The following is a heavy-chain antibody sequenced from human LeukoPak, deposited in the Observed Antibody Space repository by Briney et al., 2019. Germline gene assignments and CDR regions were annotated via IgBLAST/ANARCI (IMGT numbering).Heavy chain of an antibody. CDR1: GFTVSSNY. V-gene: IGHV3-53*01. D-gene: IGHD6-19*01. CDR3: ARVGSSGWYDSYYFDY. Sequence: GGSLRLSCAASGFTVSSNYMSWVRQAPGKGLEWVSVIYSGGSTYYADSVKGRFTISGDNSKNTLYLQMNSLRAEDAAVYYCARVGSSGWYDSYYFDYWGQGTLVTVSS. CDR2: IYSGGST. J-gene: IGHJ4*02.